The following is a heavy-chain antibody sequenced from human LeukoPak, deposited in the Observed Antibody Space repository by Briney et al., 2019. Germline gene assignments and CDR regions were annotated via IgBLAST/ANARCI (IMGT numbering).Heavy chain of an antibody. CDR3: ARTVGATDAFDI. V-gene: IGHV3-9*01. Sequence: PGGSLRLSCAASGFTFHEYTMHWVRQAPGKGLEWVSGISWNSGSIGYADSVKGRFTISRDNAKNSLYLQMNSLRAEDTALYYCARTVGATDAFDIWGQGTMVTVSS. CDR1: GFTFHEYT. CDR2: ISWNSGSI. J-gene: IGHJ3*02. D-gene: IGHD1-26*01.